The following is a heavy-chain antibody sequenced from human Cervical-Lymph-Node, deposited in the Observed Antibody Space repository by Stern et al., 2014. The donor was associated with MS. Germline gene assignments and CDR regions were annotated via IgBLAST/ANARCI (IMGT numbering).Heavy chain of an antibody. CDR3: ARSYGDYGGFLLGY. V-gene: IGHV2-5*02. CDR2: IFWDDDK. Sequence: QVTLKESGPTLVKPTQTLTLTCTFSGFSLSTDRVGVGWIRQPPGKALEWLALIFWDDDKRYSPSLKNRLTITKDTSKTQVVLTMTKMDPVDTATYYCARSYGDYGGFLLGYWGQGALVTVSS. D-gene: IGHD4-17*01. J-gene: IGHJ4*02. CDR1: GFSLSTDRVG.